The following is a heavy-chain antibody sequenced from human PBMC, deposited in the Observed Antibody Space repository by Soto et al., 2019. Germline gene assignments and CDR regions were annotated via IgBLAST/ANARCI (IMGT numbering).Heavy chain of an antibody. Sequence: QVQLVESGGGVVQPGRSLRLSCAASGFTFSSYAMHWVRQAPGKGLEWVAVISYDGSNKYYADSVKGRFTISRDNSKNTLYLQMNSLRAEDTAGYYCARDRSRADRSGYQSTVYYYYYGMDVWGQGTTVTVSS. CDR2: ISYDGSNK. J-gene: IGHJ6*02. D-gene: IGHD5-12*01. V-gene: IGHV3-30-3*01. CDR1: GFTFSSYA. CDR3: ARDRSRADRSGYQSTVYYYYYGMDV.